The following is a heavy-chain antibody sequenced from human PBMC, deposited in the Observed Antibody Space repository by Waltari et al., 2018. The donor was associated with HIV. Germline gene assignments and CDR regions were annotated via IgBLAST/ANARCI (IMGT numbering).Heavy chain of an antibody. CDR3: ARDTPLMITFGGVIVPGSSYYGMDV. D-gene: IGHD3-16*02. CDR1: GGSISSSSYY. CDR2: IYYSGST. Sequence: QLQLQESGPGLVKPSETLSLTCTVSGGSISSSSYYWGWIRQPPGKGLEWIGSIYYSGSTYYNPSLKSRVTISVDTSKNQFSLKLSSVTAADTAVYYCARDTPLMITFGGVIVPGSSYYGMDVWGQGTTVTVSS. V-gene: IGHV4-39*07. J-gene: IGHJ6*02.